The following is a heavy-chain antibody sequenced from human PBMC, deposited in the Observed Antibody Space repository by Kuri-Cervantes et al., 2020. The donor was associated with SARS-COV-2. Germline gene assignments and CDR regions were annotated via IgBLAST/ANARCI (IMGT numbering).Heavy chain of an antibody. Sequence: SSVNVSCKASGGTFSSYAISWVRQAPGQGLEWMGGIIPIFGTANYAQKFQGRVTITADESTSTAYMELSSLRSEDTAVYYCAREMTTVTTSDAFDIWGQGTMVTVSS. D-gene: IGHD4-17*01. CDR3: AREMTTVTTSDAFDI. V-gene: IGHV1-69*13. CDR2: IIPIFGTA. J-gene: IGHJ3*02. CDR1: GGTFSSYA.